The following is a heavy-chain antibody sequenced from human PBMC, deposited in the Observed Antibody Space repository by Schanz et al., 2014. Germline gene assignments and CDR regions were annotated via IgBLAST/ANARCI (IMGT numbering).Heavy chain of an antibody. V-gene: IGHV3-30*03. CDR3: ARKMKLGVYGGKGHDSLDI. Sequence: VQLVESGGGLVQPGGSLRLSCAASGFTFSSYSMNWVRQAPGKGLEWVAGISNGGSDEYYVDSVKGRITISRDNSKNTLYLQMNTLRAEDTAVYYCARKMKLGVYGGKGHDSLDIWGQGTMVTVSS. CDR2: ISNGGSDE. D-gene: IGHD4-17*01. CDR1: GFTFSSYS. J-gene: IGHJ3*02.